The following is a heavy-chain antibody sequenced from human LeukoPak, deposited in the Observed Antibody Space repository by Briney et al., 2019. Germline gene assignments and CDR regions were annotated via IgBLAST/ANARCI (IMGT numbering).Heavy chain of an antibody. CDR3: AREGNTNYFDY. CDR1: GGSISSYY. V-gene: IGHV4-59*01. CDR2: IYYSGST. D-gene: IGHD2/OR15-2a*01. J-gene: IGHJ4*02. Sequence: NPSETLSLTCTVSGGSISSYYWSWIRQPPGKGLERIGYIYYSGSTNYNPSLKSRVTISVDTSKNQFSLKLSSVTAADTAVYYCAREGNTNYFDYWGQGTLVTVSS.